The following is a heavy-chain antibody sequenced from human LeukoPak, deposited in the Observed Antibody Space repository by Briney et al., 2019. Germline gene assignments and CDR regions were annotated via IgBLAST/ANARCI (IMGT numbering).Heavy chain of an antibody. CDR1: GGSIGGHTFY. CDR2: IYYNGNT. J-gene: IGHJ3*02. D-gene: IGHD6-19*01. V-gene: IGHV4-39*01. Sequence: SETLSLTCNVSGGSIGGHTFYWDWIRQPPGKGLEWIATIYYNGNTFYNPSLKRRVAISIDMSKSQFSLHLSSVTAADTAIYYCARLTALAGHRGAFDIWGPGTMVTVSS. CDR3: ARLTALAGHRGAFDI.